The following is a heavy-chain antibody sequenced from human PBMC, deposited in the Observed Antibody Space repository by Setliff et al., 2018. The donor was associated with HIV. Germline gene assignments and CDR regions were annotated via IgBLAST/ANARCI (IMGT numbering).Heavy chain of an antibody. CDR3: ARGYCSSTSCYGIYYFDN. D-gene: IGHD2-2*01. V-gene: IGHV1-8*01. CDR1: GYNFTSHD. J-gene: IGHJ4*02. Sequence: ASVKVSCKASGYNFTSHDINWVRQAPGQGLEGMGWMNPKSGNTGYARKFQGRCTMTRKTAISTAHMELRSLRSDDTAVHYCARGYCSSTSCYGIYYFDNLGQVTPVTVAS. CDR2: MNPKSGNT.